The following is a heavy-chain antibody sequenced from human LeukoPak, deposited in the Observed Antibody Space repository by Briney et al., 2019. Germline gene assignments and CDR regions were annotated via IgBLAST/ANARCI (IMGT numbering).Heavy chain of an antibody. CDR1: GFTFSNYG. D-gene: IGHD1-7*01. J-gene: IGHJ4*02. Sequence: GGSLRLSCAASGFTFSNYGVHWVRQAPGKGLEWVAVISYDGSNKYYADSVKGRFTISRDNSKNTLYLQMNRLRAEDTAVYYCARRTKLGNIDYWGQGTLVTVSS. CDR2: ISYDGSNK. CDR3: ARRTKLGNIDY. V-gene: IGHV3-30*03.